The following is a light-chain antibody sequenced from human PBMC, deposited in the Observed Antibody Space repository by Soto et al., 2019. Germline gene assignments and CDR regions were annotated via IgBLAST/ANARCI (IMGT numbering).Light chain of an antibody. J-gene: IGKJ1*01. CDR3: QQYNANWQT. CDR1: QSVSNTY. V-gene: IGKV3-20*01. CDR2: DAS. Sequence: EIGFCQRAVTLSFSPGERSTLACMASQSVSNTYLAWYQQKPGQAPRLLIYDASSRATGIPDRFSGSGSGTDFTLTISRLEPEDFAVYYCQQYNANWQTFGQGTKVDVK.